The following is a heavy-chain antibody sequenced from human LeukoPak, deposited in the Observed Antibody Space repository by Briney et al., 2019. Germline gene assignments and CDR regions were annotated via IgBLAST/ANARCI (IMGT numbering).Heavy chain of an antibody. D-gene: IGHD4-17*01. J-gene: IGHJ5*02. CDR1: GGSISSGSYY. CDR2: IYYSGST. V-gene: IGHV4-61*01. Sequence: SETLPLTCTVSGGSISSGSYYWSWIRQPPGKGLEWIGYIYYSGSTNYNPSLKSRVTISVDTSKNQFSLKLSSVTAADTAVYYCARDWGHDYGDYYANTGFDPWGQGTLVTVSS. CDR3: ARDWGHDYGDYYANTGFDP.